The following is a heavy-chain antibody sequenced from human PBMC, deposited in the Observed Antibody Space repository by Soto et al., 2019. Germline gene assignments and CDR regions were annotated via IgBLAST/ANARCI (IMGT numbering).Heavy chain of an antibody. CDR3: ARGVYDFWSGHPKGLDY. V-gene: IGHV3-73*01. CDR2: IRSKANNYST. J-gene: IGHJ4*02. Sequence: GGSLRLSCAASGFTFSGSVMHWVRQASGKGLEWVGRIRSKANNYSTAYAVSVKGRFTISRDDSRNTAYLQMNSLKTEDTAVYYCARGVYDFWSGHPKGLDYWGQGSVVTVSS. D-gene: IGHD3-3*01. CDR1: GFTFSGSV.